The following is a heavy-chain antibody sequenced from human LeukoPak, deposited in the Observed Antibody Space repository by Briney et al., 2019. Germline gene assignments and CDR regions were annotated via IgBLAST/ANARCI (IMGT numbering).Heavy chain of an antibody. CDR3: AREGGVPADRHFGY. CDR1: GGSFSGYY. CDR2: INHSGST. Sequence: SETLSLTCAVYGGSFSGYYWSWIRQPPGKGLEWIGEINHSGSTNCNPSLKSRVTISVDTSKNQFSLKLSSVTAADTAVYYCAREGGVPADRHFGYWGQGTLVTVSS. D-gene: IGHD2-2*01. V-gene: IGHV4-34*01. J-gene: IGHJ4*02.